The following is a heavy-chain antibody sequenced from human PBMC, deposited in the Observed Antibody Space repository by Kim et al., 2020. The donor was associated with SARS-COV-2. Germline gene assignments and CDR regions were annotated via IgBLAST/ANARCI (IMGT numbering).Heavy chain of an antibody. D-gene: IGHD1-26*01. CDR3: ARDVGRSMDV. CDR1: GFTFSSYA. CDR2: ISYDGSNK. V-gene: IGHV3-30*04. Sequence: GGSLRLSCAASGFTFSSYAMHWVRQAPGKGLGWVAVISYDGSNKYYADSVKGRFTISRDNSKNTLYLQMNSLRAEDTAVYYCARDVGRSMDVWGQGTTVTVSS. J-gene: IGHJ6*02.